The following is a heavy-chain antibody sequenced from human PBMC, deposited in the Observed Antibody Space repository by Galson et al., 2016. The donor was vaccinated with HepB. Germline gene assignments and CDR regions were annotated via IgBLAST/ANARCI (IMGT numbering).Heavy chain of an antibody. Sequence: EPLSLTCSVSGGSLSSAAYYWGWIRQPPGEGLEWIGSVSYSGSNYYNLSLKSRATISVDTSKNQVSLKLRSVTAADTAFYYCAREWQARLWYFDLWGRGTLVTVSS. V-gene: IGHV4-39*07. CDR2: VSYSGSN. CDR3: AREWQARLWYFDL. J-gene: IGHJ2*01. CDR1: GGSLSSAAYY. D-gene: IGHD5-24*01.